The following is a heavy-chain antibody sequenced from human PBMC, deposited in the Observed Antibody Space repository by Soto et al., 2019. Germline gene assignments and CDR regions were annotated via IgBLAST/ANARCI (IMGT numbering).Heavy chain of an antibody. CDR3: VKDESINWYSGHFRH. V-gene: IGHV3-9*01. D-gene: IGHD6-13*01. Sequence: EVQLVESGGGLVQPGRSLRLSCAASGFTFDDYAMHWVRQVPGKGLEWVSGINWNSGSIGYGDSEKGRFAISRDNAKNSLHLQMNSLSAEDTAFYYCVKDESINWYSGHFRHWGQGTLVTVSS. J-gene: IGHJ1*01. CDR1: GFTFDDYA. CDR2: INWNSGSI.